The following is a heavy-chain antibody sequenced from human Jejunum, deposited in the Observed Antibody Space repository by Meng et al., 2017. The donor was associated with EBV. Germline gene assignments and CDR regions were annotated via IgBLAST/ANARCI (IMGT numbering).Heavy chain of an antibody. CDR3: ARGRGVTDYYDSSGSPFDY. D-gene: IGHD3-22*01. J-gene: IGHJ4*02. Sequence: QVQLQESGPGLVKSSEXLSRTCPVXGGSVSTGSYYWSWIRQPPGKGLEWIGYFYYSASPKYNPSLKSRATISADMSKNQFSLKLRSVTSADTAVYYCARGRGVTDYYDSSGSPFDYWGQGTLVTVSS. CDR2: FYYSASP. V-gene: IGHV4-61*01. CDR1: GGSVSTGSYY.